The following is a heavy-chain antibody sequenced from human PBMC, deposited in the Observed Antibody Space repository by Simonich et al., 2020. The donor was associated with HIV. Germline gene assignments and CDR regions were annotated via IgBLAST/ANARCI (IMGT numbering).Heavy chain of an antibody. V-gene: IGHV4-34*01. CDR2: INHSGIT. CDR1: GGSFSGYY. D-gene: IGHD3-3*01. J-gene: IGHJ4*02. CDR3: ARRDRELILYFDY. Sequence: QVQLQQWGAGLLKPSETLSLTCAFYGGSFSGYYWSWIRQPPVKGLEGIGEINHSGITNYKSSLNSRATISVDKSKNQFSLKLSSVTAADTAIYYCARRDRELILYFDYWGQGNLVTVSS.